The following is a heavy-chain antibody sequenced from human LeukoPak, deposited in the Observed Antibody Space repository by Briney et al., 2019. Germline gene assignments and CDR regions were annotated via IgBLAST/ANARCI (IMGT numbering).Heavy chain of an antibody. CDR2: IKQDGSEK. J-gene: IGHJ6*03. D-gene: IGHD3-3*01. CDR1: GFTFSSYW. V-gene: IGHV3-7*01. CDR3: ARAWDFWSGYYTGGGYYMDV. Sequence: GGSLRLSCAASGFTFSSYWMSWVRQAPGKGLEWVANIKQDGSEKYYVDSVKGRFTISRDNAKNSLYLQMNSLRAEDTAVYYCARAWDFWSGYYTGGGYYMDVWGKGTTVTVSS.